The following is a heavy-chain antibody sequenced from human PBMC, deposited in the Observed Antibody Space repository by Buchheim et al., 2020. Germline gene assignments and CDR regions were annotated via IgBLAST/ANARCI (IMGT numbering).Heavy chain of an antibody. Sequence: QVQLQESGPGLVKPSGTLSLTCTVSGDSISTNKWWSWVRQPPGKGLEWIGEIFSSGHTNFNPSLKSRVTMSLGKSKNQFSLKLSSVTAGDTAVYHCIHSGHYSLIAWGQGTL. V-gene: IGHV4-4*02. CDR2: IFSSGHT. CDR3: IHSGHYSLIA. D-gene: IGHD3-22*01. J-gene: IGHJ5*02. CDR1: GDSISTNKW.